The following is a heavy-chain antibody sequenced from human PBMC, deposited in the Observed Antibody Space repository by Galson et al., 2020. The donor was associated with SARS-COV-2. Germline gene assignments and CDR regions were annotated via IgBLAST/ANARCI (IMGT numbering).Heavy chain of an antibody. Sequence: SETLSLTCSASGASISSNSYYWAWIRQPPGKGLEWIGSIYYTGITDYNSTLKSRVTVSVDTSKNQFSLSLSSVTAADTAVYYCARAHRLLDYWGQGTLVTVSS. CDR1: GASISSNSYY. D-gene: IGHD2-15*01. J-gene: IGHJ4*02. CDR3: ARAHRLLDY. V-gene: IGHV4-39*07. CDR2: IYYTGIT.